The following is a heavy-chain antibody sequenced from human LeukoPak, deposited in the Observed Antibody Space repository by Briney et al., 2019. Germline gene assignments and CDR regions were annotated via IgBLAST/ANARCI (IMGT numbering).Heavy chain of an antibody. CDR3: ARDLGSSGYYYSGDAY. CDR1: GFTFSSYS. D-gene: IGHD3-22*01. V-gene: IGHV3-48*04. J-gene: IGHJ4*02. CDR2: ISSSSSTI. Sequence: PGGSLRLSCAASGFTFSSYSMNWVRQAPGKGLEWVSYISSSSSTIYYADSVKGRFTISRDNAKNSLYLQMNSLRAEDTAVYYCARDLGSSGYYYSGDAYWGQGTLVTVSS.